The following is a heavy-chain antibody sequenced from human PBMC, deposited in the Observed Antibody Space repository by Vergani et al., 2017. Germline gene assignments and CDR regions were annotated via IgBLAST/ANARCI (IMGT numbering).Heavy chain of an antibody. CDR3: ARGSLMIKRVVPAARGDAFDI. CDR1: GDSISSGVYY. D-gene: IGHD2-2*01. J-gene: IGHJ3*02. CDR2: IYSTGST. V-gene: IGHV4-31*03. Sequence: QVQLQESGPGLVKPSQTLSLTCSVSGDSISSGVYYWNWIRQHPGKGLEWIGYIYSTGSTHHNPSLRRRINMSVDTSKNQFSLKLNSVTAADTAMYYCARGSLMIKRVVPAARGDAFDIWGQGTMVTVSS.